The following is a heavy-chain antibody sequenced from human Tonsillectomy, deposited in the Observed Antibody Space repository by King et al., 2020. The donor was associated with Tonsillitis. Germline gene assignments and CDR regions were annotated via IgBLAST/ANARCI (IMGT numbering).Heavy chain of an antibody. CDR1: GFTFSSYE. D-gene: IGHD3-22*01. CDR2: ISSSCRTI. Sequence: VQLVESGGGLVQPGGSLRLSCASSGFTFSSYEMNWVLQAPGKGLEWVSYISSSCRTIYYADSVKGRFTISRDNAKNSLYLQMNSLRAEDTAVYYCAREGIDYYDSSGYYRVDAFDIWGQGTLVTVSS. V-gene: IGHV3-48*03. CDR3: AREGIDYYDSSGYYRVDAFDI. J-gene: IGHJ3*02.